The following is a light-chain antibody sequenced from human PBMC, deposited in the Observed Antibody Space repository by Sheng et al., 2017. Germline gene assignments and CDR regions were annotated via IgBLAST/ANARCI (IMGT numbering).Light chain of an antibody. J-gene: IGKJ3*01. Sequence: DIQMTQSPSSLSASVGDRVIITCRASQNINQFLAWFQQRPGKAPKSLIYAASTLQSGVPSRFSGSGSGTDFTLTISSLQPEDVATYYCQKYNSAPPFTFGPGTKVDIK. V-gene: IGKV1-27*01. CDR1: QNINQF. CDR2: AAS. CDR3: QKYNSAPPFT.